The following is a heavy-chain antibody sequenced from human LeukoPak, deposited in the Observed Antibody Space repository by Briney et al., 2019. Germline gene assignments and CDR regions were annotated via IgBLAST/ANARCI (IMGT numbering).Heavy chain of an antibody. CDR1: GGSISSGGYS. CDR2: LYHSGIT. D-gene: IGHD3-3*01. CDR3: ARRVVAIFYFDY. Sequence: SETLSLTCAVSGGSISSGGYSWSWIRQPPGKGLQWIGYLYHSGITYYNPSLKSRVTMSLDRSKNQFYLKLTCVTAADTAVYYCARRVVAIFYFDYWGQGALVTVSS. V-gene: IGHV4-30-2*01. J-gene: IGHJ4*02.